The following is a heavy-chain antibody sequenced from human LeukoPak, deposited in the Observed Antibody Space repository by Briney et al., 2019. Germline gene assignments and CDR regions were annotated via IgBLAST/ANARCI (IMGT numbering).Heavy chain of an antibody. CDR3: ARALLSMVTFTPFDY. CDR1: GFSFSSYA. Sequence: GGSLRLSCAASGFSFSSYAMHWVRQAPGKGLEYVSAISSNGGSTYYANSVKGRFTISRDNSKNTLYLQMGSLRAEDMAVYYCARALLSMVTFTPFDYWGQGTLVTVSS. J-gene: IGHJ4*02. D-gene: IGHD5-18*01. CDR2: ISSNGGST. V-gene: IGHV3-64*01.